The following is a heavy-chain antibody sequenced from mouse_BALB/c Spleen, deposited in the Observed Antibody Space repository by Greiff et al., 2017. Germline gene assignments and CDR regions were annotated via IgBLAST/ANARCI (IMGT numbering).Heavy chain of an antibody. D-gene: IGHD3-3*01. V-gene: IGHV5-12-1*01. J-gene: IGHJ3*01. CDR3: ARHGGPAWFAY. Sequence: DVKLVESGGGLVKPGGSLKLSCAASGFAFSSYDMSWVRQTPEKRLEWVAYISSGGGSTYYPDTVKGRFTISRDNAKNTLYLQMSSLKSEDTAMYYCARHGGPAWFAYWGQGTLVTVSA. CDR1: GFAFSSYD. CDR2: ISSGGGST.